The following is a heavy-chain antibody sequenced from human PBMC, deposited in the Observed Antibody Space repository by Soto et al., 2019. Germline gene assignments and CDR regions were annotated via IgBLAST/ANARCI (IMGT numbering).Heavy chain of an antibody. CDR3: ARELDHVWNAESTCSYYGMDV. V-gene: IGHV3-33*01. CDR1: GFTFSSYG. CDR2: IWYDGSNK. D-gene: IGHD1-1*01. J-gene: IGHJ6*02. Sequence: QVQLVESGGGVVQPGRSLRLSCAASGFTFSSYGMHWVRQAPGKGLEWVAVIWYDGSNKYYADSVKGRFTISRDNSKNTLYLKMNSLRAEDTAVYYCARELDHVWNAESTCSYYGMDVWGQGTRSPSP.